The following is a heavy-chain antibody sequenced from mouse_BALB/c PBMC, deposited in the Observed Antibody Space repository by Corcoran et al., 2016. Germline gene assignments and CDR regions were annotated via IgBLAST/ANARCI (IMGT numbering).Heavy chain of an antibody. CDR2: INTYTGEP. D-gene: IGHD1-1*01. CDR1: GYTFTNYG. Sequence: QNEQVQSAAELKKPGGTVKIFCKASGYTFTNYGKNWVKQAPGYGLKWMGWINTYTGEPTYADDIKGRFAFSLETSASTAYLQINNLKNEDTATYFCARNGGYGSISAWFAYWGQGTLVTVSA. V-gene: IGHV9-3-1*01. CDR3: ARNGGYGSISAWFAY. J-gene: IGHJ3*01.